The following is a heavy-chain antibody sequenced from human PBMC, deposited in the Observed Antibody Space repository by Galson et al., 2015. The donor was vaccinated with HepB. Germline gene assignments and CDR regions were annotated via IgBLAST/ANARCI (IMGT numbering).Heavy chain of an antibody. D-gene: IGHD3-22*01. CDR3: ARVDWDYYDTSGYSNY. CDR2: INTNTGNP. V-gene: IGHV7-4-1*02. Sequence: VKVSCKASGYTFTNYAMNWVRQAPGQGLEWMGWINTNTGNPTYAQGFTGRFVFSLDTSVSTAYLQISSLKAEDTAVYYCARVDWDYYDTSGYSNYWGQGTLVTVSS. CDR1: GYTFTNYA. J-gene: IGHJ4*02.